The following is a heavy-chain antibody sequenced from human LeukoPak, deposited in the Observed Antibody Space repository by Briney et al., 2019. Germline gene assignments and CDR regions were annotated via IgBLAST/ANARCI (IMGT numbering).Heavy chain of an antibody. V-gene: IGHV1-46*01. J-gene: IGHJ4*02. CDR3: ARIPYYGSGSYSNPRDY. CDR1: GYTFTSYY. Sequence: ASVKVSCKASGYTFTSYYMHWVRQAPGQGLEWMGIINPSGGSTSYAQKFQGRVTMTRDTSTSTVYMELSSLRSEDTAVYYCARIPYYGSGSYSNPRDYWGQGTLVPVSS. CDR2: INPSGGST. D-gene: IGHD3-10*01.